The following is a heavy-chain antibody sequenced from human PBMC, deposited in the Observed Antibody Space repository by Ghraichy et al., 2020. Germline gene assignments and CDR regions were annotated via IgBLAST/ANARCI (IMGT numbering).Heavy chain of an antibody. CDR3: ARTTKTYYYDGLDV. Sequence: GGSPRLSCAASGFTVSSNYMSWVRQAPGKGLEWVSVIYSGGTIYYADSVKGRFTISRDNSKNTLYLQMNSLRVEDTAVYYCARTTKTYYYDGLDVWGQGTTVTVSS. CDR1: GFTVSSNY. D-gene: IGHD1-14*01. V-gene: IGHV3-53*01. CDR2: IYSGGTI. J-gene: IGHJ6*02.